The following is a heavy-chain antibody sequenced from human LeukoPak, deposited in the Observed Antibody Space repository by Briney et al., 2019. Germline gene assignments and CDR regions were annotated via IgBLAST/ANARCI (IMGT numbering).Heavy chain of an antibody. Sequence: PGGSLRLSCAASGFTFGDYYMSWIRQAPGKGLEWVLYISGGTGYTNYADSVKGRFTISRDNAKNSLFLHMNSLRAEDTAVYYCARTNSGYDSFDYWGQGTLVTVSS. CDR2: ISGGTGYT. V-gene: IGHV3-11*03. D-gene: IGHD5-12*01. CDR3: ARTNSGYDSFDY. J-gene: IGHJ4*02. CDR1: GFTFGDYY.